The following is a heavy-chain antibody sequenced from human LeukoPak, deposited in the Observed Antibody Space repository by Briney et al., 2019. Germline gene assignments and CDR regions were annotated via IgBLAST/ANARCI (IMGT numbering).Heavy chain of an antibody. CDR2: IYYSVDT. J-gene: IGHJ4*02. V-gene: IGHV4-59*01. CDR1: GDSIIGSY. Sequence: SEALSLTCAVSGDSIIGSYWSWIRQAPGKGLEWIGYIYYSVDTDYNPSLKSRVTISVDMSKKQISLRLTSVTAADTAVYYCARRRYYDSSGYNPTYYFDYWGQGILVTVSS. CDR3: ARRRYYDSSGYNPTYYFDY. D-gene: IGHD3-22*01.